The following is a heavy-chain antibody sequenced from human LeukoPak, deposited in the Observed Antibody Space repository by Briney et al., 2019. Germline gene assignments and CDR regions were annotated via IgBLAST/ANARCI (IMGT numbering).Heavy chain of an antibody. CDR2: VSWNSDSI. D-gene: IGHD3-10*01. CDR1: GFTFDDFA. V-gene: IGHV3-9*01. J-gene: IGHJ4*02. Sequence: SLRLPCAASGFTFDDFAMHWVRQAPGKGLEWVSGVSWNSDSIGYADSVKGRFTISRDNAKNSLYLQMNSLRAEDTAFYYCAKDIFTLLRGAFDIWGQGTLVTVSS. CDR3: AKDIFTLLRGAFDI.